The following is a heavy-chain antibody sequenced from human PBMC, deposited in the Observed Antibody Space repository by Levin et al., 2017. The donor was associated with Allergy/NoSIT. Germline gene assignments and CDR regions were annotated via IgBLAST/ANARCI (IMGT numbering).Heavy chain of an antibody. CDR1: GFTFSSYP. D-gene: IGHD5-24*01. CDR2: VSNDGRNQ. V-gene: IGHV3-30*04. CDR3: ARVIYAYKWGVDDAFDI. Sequence: GESLKISCAASGFTFSSYPMHWVRQAPGKGLEWVAVVSNDGRNQNYGDSLKGRFTISRDNSKNTMYLQMNSLRTEDTALYYCARVIYAYKWGVDDAFDIWGQGTLVTVS. J-gene: IGHJ3*02.